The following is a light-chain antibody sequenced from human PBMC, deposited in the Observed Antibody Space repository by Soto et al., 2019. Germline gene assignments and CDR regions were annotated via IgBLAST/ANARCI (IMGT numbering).Light chain of an antibody. CDR3: QSYDSGLSAYV. J-gene: IGLJ1*01. CDR1: SGDVGTYNF. V-gene: IGLV2-14*02. CDR2: EGN. Sequence: QSVLTQPASVSGSPGQSITISCTGTSGDVGTYNFVSWYQHHPAKAPKLMIYEGNKRPSGVSNRFSGSRSGNTASLAITGLQAEDEAEYYCQSYDSGLSAYVFGTGIKLTVL.